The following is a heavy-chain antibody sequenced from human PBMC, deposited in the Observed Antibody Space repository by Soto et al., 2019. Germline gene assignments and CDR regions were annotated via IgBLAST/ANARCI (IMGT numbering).Heavy chain of an antibody. J-gene: IGHJ4*02. V-gene: IGHV3-49*04. CDR3: TTNSYDY. Sequence: GGSLRLSCTASGFTFGDYAMSWVRQAPGKGLEWVGFIRSKTYGGTTEYAASVKGRFTISRDDSKSIAYLQMNSLKTEDTAVYYCTTNSYDYWGQGTLVTVPS. CDR2: IRSKTYGGTT. D-gene: IGHD3-10*01. CDR1: GFTFGDYA.